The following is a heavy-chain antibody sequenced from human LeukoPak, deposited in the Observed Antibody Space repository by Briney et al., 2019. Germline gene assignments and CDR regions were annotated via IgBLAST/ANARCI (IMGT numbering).Heavy chain of an antibody. D-gene: IGHD6-13*01. CDR2: ISSSSSYI. CDR3: ARDRGIAAAGRSNYFDY. Sequence: KPGGSLRLSCAASGFTFSSYSMNWVRQAPGKGLEWVSSISSSSSYIYYADSVKGRFTISRDNAKNSLYLQMNSLRAEDTAVYYCARDRGIAAAGRSNYFDYWGQGTLVTVSS. V-gene: IGHV3-21*01. J-gene: IGHJ4*02. CDR1: GFTFSSYS.